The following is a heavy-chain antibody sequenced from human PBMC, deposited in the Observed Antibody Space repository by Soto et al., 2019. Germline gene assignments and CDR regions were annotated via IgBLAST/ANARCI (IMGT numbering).Heavy chain of an antibody. CDR2: ISGSGGST. CDR1: GFTFSSYA. Sequence: GGSLRLSCAASGFTFSSYAMSWVRQAPGKGLEWVSAISGSGGSTYYADSVKGRFTISRDNSKNTLYLQMNSLRAEDTAVYYCAKYVVGAATPAYYYGMDFWGQGTTVTVSS. J-gene: IGHJ6*02. CDR3: AKYVVGAATPAYYYGMDF. V-gene: IGHV3-23*01. D-gene: IGHD2-15*01.